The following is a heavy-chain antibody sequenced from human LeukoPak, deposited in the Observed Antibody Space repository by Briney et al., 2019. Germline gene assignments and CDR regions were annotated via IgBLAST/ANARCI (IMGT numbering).Heavy chain of an antibody. CDR1: GFTFDDYV. J-gene: IGHJ4*02. CDR2: ISWNSGYI. CDR3: AKALFEGEFDY. V-gene: IGHV3-9*01. Sequence: GRSLRLSCAASGFTFDDYVMNWVRQAPGKGLEWVSSISWNSGYIAYADSVKGRFTISRDNAKNSLYLQMSNLRTEDTALYFCAKALFEGEFDYWGQGTQVTVSS. D-gene: IGHD3-16*01.